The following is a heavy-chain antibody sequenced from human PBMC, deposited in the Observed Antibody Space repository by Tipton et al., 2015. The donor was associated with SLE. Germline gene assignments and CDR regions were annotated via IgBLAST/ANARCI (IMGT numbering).Heavy chain of an antibody. CDR3: AREFLNPVTTVHYYFDL. V-gene: IGHV4-59*11. CDR1: GGSGNSITSHY. J-gene: IGHJ2*01. CDR2: TSNSGST. D-gene: IGHD4-11*01. Sequence: LRLSCTVSGGSGNSITSHYWSWIRQPPGKGLEWIGYTSNSGSTNYNPSLKSRVTMSIDTSKNQFSLKLISVTAADTAVYYCAREFLNPVTTVHYYFDLWGRGTLVTVSS.